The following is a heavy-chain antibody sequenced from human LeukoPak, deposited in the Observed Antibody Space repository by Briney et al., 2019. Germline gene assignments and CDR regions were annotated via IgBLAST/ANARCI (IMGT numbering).Heavy chain of an antibody. CDR3: AKDGAPEVGSGWYYFDC. CDR2: ISAYNGNT. CDR1: GYTFTSYG. Sequence: ASVKVSCKASGYTFTSYGISWVRQAPGQGLEWMGWISAYNGNTNYAQKLQGRVTMTTDTSTSTAYMELSSLKSEDTAVYYCAKDGAPEVGSGWYYFDCWGQGTLVTVSS. V-gene: IGHV1-18*01. D-gene: IGHD6-19*01. J-gene: IGHJ4*02.